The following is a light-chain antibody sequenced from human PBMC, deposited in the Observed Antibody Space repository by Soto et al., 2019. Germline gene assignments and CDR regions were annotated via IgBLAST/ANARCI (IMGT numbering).Light chain of an antibody. J-gene: IGKJ1*01. CDR2: GAS. CDR1: QSVSSSY. Sequence: EIVLTQSPGTLSLSPGERATLSCRASQSVSSSYLAWYQQKPGQAPRLLIYGASSRATVIPDRFSGSGSGTDFTLTISSLEPEDFAVYHCQQYGSSGWTFGQGTKVEIK. V-gene: IGKV3-20*01. CDR3: QQYGSSGWT.